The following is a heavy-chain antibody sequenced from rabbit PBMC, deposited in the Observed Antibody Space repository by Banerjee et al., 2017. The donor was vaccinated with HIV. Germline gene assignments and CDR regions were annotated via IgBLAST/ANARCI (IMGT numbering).Heavy chain of an antibody. CDR3: ARDTAHVGDGYGVFNL. Sequence: QQQLVESGGGLVQPEGSLTLTCTASGFSFSSGYDMYWVRQAPGKGLEWITCIYISSGSTYYASWAKGRFTISKTSSTMVTLQMTSLTAADTATYFCARDTAHVGDGYGVFNLWGPGTLVTVS. CDR1: GFSFSSGYD. V-gene: IGHV1S45*01. J-gene: IGHJ4*01. CDR2: IYISSGST. D-gene: IGHD6-1*01.